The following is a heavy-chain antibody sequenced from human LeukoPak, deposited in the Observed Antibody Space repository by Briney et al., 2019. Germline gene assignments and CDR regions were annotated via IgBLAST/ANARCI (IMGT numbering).Heavy chain of an antibody. J-gene: IGHJ4*02. D-gene: IGHD5-18*01. CDR2: ISSSGSPI. CDR3: ARDKGYSYDYVDY. CDR1: GFTFSDYY. Sequence: GGSLRLSCVASGFTFSDYYMSWIRQAPGKGLEWLSYISSSGSPISYADSVKGRFTISRDNAKNSLYLQMNSLRAEDTAVYYCARDKGYSYDYVDYWGQGTLVTVSS. V-gene: IGHV3-11*04.